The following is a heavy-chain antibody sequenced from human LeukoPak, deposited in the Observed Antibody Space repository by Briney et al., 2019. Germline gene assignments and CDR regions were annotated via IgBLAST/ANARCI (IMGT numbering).Heavy chain of an antibody. CDR2: TYYRSKWYN. CDR1: GDSFFSNSS. CDR3: VRGGQGDGHSADEGFDI. D-gene: IGHD5-18*01. J-gene: IGHJ3*02. Sequence: HSQTLSLTCAISGDSFFSNSSWNWIRQSPSRGLEWLGRTYYRSKWYNDYGVSVKSRININPDTSKNHFSLQLSSVTPEDTAVYYCVRGGQGDGHSADEGFDIWGQGTMVTVS. V-gene: IGHV6-1*01.